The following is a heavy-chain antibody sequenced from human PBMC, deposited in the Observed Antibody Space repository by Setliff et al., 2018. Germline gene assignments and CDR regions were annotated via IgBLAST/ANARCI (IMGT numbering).Heavy chain of an antibody. J-gene: IGHJ4*02. Sequence: SETLSLTCTVSGGSISNYYWSWIRQSPGKGLEWIGFIYYNGRSDHNPSFQSRVTMSVDRSKNQFSLNLRAMTAADTAVYYCAREGGGSGWTPDSCGQGTLVTVSS. CDR3: AREGGGSGWTPDS. V-gene: IGHV4-59*01. D-gene: IGHD6-19*01. CDR1: GGSISNYY. CDR2: IYYNGRS.